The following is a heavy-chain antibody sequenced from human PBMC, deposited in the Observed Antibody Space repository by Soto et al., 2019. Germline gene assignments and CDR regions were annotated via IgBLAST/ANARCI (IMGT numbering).Heavy chain of an antibody. J-gene: IGHJ6*02. CDR3: ARRTVPGGYYYGMHV. CDR2: IIPIFGTA. V-gene: IGHV1-69*13. Sequence: SVKVSCKASGGTFSSYAISWVRQAPGQGLEWMGGIIPIFGTANYAQKFQGRVTITADESTSTAYMELRSLRSEDTAVYYCARRTVPGGYYYGMHVWGQGTTVTVYS. CDR1: GGTFSSYA. D-gene: IGHD2-2*01.